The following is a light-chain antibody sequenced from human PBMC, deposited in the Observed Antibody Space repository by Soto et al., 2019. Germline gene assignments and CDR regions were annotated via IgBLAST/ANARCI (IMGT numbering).Light chain of an antibody. V-gene: IGLV1-40*01. CDR1: SSNIGAGYD. Sequence: QSVLTQPPSVSGAPGQRVTISCTGSSSNIGAGYDVHWYQQLPGTTPKLLIYGNSNRPSGVPDRFSGSKSGTSASLAITGLQAEDEYDYYCQSYDSSLSAVVFGGGTKLTVL. CDR3: QSYDSSLSAVV. J-gene: IGLJ2*01. CDR2: GNS.